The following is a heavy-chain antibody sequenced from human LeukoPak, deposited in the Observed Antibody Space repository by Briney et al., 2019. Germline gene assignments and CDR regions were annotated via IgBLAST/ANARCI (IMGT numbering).Heavy chain of an antibody. CDR2: IYYSGST. Sequence: SETLSLTCCFSGGSISNYYWSWVRQPPGKGLEWIGYIYYSGSTDYNPSLKSRVTISIDTSKNHFSLRLSSVTAADTASYYCARGYAYGPNYYFDYWGQGTLVTVSS. CDR1: GGSISNYY. D-gene: IGHD5-18*01. V-gene: IGHV4-59*01. J-gene: IGHJ4*02. CDR3: ARGYAYGPNYYFDY.